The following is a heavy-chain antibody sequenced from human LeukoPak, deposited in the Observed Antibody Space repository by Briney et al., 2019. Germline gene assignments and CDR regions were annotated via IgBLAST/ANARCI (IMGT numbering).Heavy chain of an antibody. V-gene: IGHV4-34*01. CDR3: ASGSR. CDR1: GGSFSGYY. CDR2: INHSGST. J-gene: IGHJ4*02. Sequence: SETLSLTCAVYGGSFSGYYWSWIRQLPGKGLEWIGEINHSGSTNYNPSLKSRVTISVDTSKNQFSLKLSSVTAADTAVYYCASGSRWGQGTLVTVSS.